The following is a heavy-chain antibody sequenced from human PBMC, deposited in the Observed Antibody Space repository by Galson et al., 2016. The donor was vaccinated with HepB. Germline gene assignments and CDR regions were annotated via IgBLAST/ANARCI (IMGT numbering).Heavy chain of an antibody. CDR2: INIGGDST. D-gene: IGHD4-11*01. J-gene: IGHJ5*01. Sequence: SLRLSCAASGFTFSSYAMSWVRQAPGKGLERVSSINIGGDSTYYADSVKGRFTISRDNSKNTLNLQMSSLRAEDTAVYYCAKVATPNRNYENWFDSWGQGTLVTVSS. CDR1: GFTFSSYA. V-gene: IGHV3-23*01. CDR3: AKVATPNRNYENWFDS.